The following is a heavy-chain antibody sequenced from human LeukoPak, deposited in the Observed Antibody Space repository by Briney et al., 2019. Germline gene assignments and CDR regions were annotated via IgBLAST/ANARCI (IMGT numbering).Heavy chain of an antibody. D-gene: IGHD6-19*01. CDR3: AKGIAVAGNSQYFDY. CDR1: GVTLSTYA. CDR2: ISGSGDTT. Sequence: GGSLRLSCAASGVTLSTYAMSWARQAPGKGLEWVSGISGSGDTTHYADSVEGRFTISRGNSKNTVYLQMNSLRAEDTAVYYCAKGIAVAGNSQYFDYWGQGTLVTVSS. V-gene: IGHV3-23*01. J-gene: IGHJ4*02.